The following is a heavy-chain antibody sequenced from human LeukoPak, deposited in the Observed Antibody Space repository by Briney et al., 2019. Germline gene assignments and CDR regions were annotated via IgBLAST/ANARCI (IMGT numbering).Heavy chain of an antibody. CDR1: GFTFSSYA. D-gene: IGHD5-24*01. CDR2: ISGSGGST. V-gene: IGHV3-23*01. CDR3: ASHTVGMATIRD. Sequence: TGGSLRLSCAASGFTFSSYAMSWVRQAPGKGLEWVSAISGSGGSTYYADSVKGRFTISRDNSKNTLYLQMNSLRAEDTAVYYCASHTVGMATIRDWGQGTLVTVSS. J-gene: IGHJ4*02.